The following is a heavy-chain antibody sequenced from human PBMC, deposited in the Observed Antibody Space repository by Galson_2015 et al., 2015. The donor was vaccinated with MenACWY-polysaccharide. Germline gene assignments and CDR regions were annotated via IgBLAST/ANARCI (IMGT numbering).Heavy chain of an antibody. Sequence: LRLSCATSGFTFGDYAMAWFRPGPGTGLARVGFIRSKPDGGTTNYAASVKGRFTISRDDSKSIAYLQMDSLKTEDTAVYYCTRDRPIDYWGQGTLVTVSS. CDR1: GFTFGDYA. CDR2: IRSKPDGGTT. V-gene: IGHV3-49*03. J-gene: IGHJ4*02. CDR3: TRDRPIDY.